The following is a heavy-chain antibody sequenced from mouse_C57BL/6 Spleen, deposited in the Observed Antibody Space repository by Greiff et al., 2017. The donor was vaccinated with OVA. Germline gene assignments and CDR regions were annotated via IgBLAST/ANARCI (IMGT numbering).Heavy chain of an antibody. CDR1: GYTFTDYN. CDR3: ARNYYDGSSPSYGYFDV. V-gene: IGHV1-18*01. Sequence: EVQLQQSGPELVKPGASVKIPCKASGYTFTDYNMDWVKQSHGKSLEWIGDINPNNGGTIYNQKFKGKATLTVDKSSSTAYMELRSLTSEDTAVYYCARNYYDGSSPSYGYFDVWGTGTTVTVSS. D-gene: IGHD1-1*01. J-gene: IGHJ1*03. CDR2: INPNNGGT.